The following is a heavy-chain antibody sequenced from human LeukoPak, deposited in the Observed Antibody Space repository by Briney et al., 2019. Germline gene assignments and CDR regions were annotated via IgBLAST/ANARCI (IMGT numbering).Heavy chain of an antibody. CDR1: GYTFTSYG. V-gene: IGHV1-18*01. Sequence: GASVKVSCKASGYTFTSYGISWVRQAPGQGLEWMGWISAYNGNTNYAQKLQGRVTMTTDTSTSTAYMELRSLRSDDTAVYYCARGRVCSSTSCFNWFDPWGQGTLVSVSS. CDR3: ARGRVCSSTSCFNWFDP. D-gene: IGHD2-2*01. J-gene: IGHJ5*02. CDR2: ISAYNGNT.